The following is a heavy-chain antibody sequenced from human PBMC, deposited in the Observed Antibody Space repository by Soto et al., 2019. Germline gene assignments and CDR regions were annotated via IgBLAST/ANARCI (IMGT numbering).Heavy chain of an antibody. CDR1: GFTFSKYA. D-gene: IGHD3-3*01. J-gene: IGHJ4*02. CDR2: TSYDGSNK. CDR3: ARGIEVDYDFCSGLLYWDH. Sequence: GGSLRLSCAASGFTFSKYAVHWVRQAPGKGLEWVAVTSYDGSNKYYGDSVKGRFTISRDNSKNTLYLEMSSLRAEDTAVYYCARGIEVDYDFCSGLLYWDHWGQGTLVTVSS. V-gene: IGHV3-30-3*01.